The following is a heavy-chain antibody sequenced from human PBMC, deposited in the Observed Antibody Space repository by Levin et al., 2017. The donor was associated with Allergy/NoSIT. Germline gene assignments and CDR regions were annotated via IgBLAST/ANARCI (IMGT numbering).Heavy chain of an antibody. CDR1: GGSVSSGTYY. J-gene: IGHJ4*02. D-gene: IGHD6-19*01. V-gene: IGHV4-61*01. CDR3: ARAQGGIAVAADLIFDY. Sequence: SETLSLTCTVSGGSVSSGTYYWSWIRQPPGKGLECIGYIYYSGSTNYNPSLKSRVTISVDTSKNQFSLKLSSVTAADTAVYYCARAQGGIAVAADLIFDYWGQGTLVTVSS. CDR2: IYYSGST.